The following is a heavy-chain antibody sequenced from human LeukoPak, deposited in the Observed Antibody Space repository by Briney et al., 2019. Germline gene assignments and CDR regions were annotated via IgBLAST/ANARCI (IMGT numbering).Heavy chain of an antibody. J-gene: IGHJ6*04. CDR1: GGTFSSYA. CDR3: ASEDIVVVPAAIGREYYYYGMDV. Sequence: HVASVKVSCKASGGTFSSYAISWVRQAPGQGLEWMGGIIPIFGTANYAQKFQGRVTITADKSTSTAYMELSSLRSEDTAVYYCASEDIVVVPAAIGREYYYYGMDVWGKGTTVTVSS. D-gene: IGHD2-2*01. V-gene: IGHV1-69*06. CDR2: IIPIFGTA.